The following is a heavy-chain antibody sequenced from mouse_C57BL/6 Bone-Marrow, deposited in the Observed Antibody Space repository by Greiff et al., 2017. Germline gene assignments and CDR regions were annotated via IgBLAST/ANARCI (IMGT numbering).Heavy chain of an antibody. V-gene: IGHV1-72*01. CDR3: ARRNRGYAMDY. CDR2: IDPNSGGT. Sequence: QVHVKQPGAELVKPGASVKLSCKASGYTFTSYWMHWVKQRPGRGLEWIGRIDPNSGGTKYNEKFKSKATLTVDKPSSTAYMQLRSLTSEDSAVYYCARRNRGYAMDYWGQGTSVTVSS. CDR1: GYTFTSYW. J-gene: IGHJ4*01.